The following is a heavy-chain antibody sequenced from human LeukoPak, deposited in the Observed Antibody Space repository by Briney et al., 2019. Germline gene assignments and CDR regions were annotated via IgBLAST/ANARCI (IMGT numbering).Heavy chain of an antibody. Sequence: ASVKVSCKASGYTFTGYYIHWVRQTPGQGLEWMGWINPNSGGTNYAQKFQGRVTMTRDTSISTAYMELSRLRSDDTAVYYCARDGGVYFDWLLKSYYYYYMDVWGKGTTVTISS. D-gene: IGHD3-9*01. CDR3: ARDGGVYFDWLLKSYYYYYMDV. V-gene: IGHV1-2*02. J-gene: IGHJ6*03. CDR1: GYTFTGYY. CDR2: INPNSGGT.